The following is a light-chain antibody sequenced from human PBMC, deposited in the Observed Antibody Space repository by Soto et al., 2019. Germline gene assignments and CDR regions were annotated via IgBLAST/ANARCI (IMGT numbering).Light chain of an antibody. CDR2: EVS. V-gene: IGLV2-8*01. Sequence: QSLLTQPPYASGSPGQSVSIAGAGSSIDVGGYNYVSWYQQHPGKAPKLMIYEVSKRPSGVPDRFSGSKSGNTASLTVSGLQAEDEADYYCSSYAGSNNLVFGTGTKVTVL. CDR3: SSYAGSNNLV. CDR1: SIDVGGYNY. J-gene: IGLJ1*01.